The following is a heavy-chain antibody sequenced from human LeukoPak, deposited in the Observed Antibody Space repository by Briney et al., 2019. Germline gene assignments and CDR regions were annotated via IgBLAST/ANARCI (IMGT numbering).Heavy chain of an antibody. CDR3: AIGYDSSGIDY. D-gene: IGHD3-22*01. V-gene: IGHV4-61*01. CDR1: GGSVSSGSYY. Sequence: PSETLSLTCTVSGGSVSSGSYYWSWIRQPPGKGLEWIGYVYYSGSTNYNPSLKSRVTISVDTSKNQFSLKLSSVTAADTAVYYCAIGYDSSGIDYWGQGTLVTVSS. CDR2: VYYSGST. J-gene: IGHJ4*02.